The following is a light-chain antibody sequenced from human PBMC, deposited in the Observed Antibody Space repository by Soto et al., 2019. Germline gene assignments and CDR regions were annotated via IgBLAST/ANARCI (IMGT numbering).Light chain of an antibody. CDR3: AAWDDSLTGYV. Sequence: QPVLTQPPSASGTPGQRVTISCSGSSSNIGSNTVSWYQQLPGTAPKLLIYSNNQRPSGVPDRFSGSKSGTSASLAISGLQSEDEADYYCAAWDDSLTGYVFGTGTKVTVL. V-gene: IGLV1-44*01. CDR1: SSNIGSNT. CDR2: SNN. J-gene: IGLJ1*01.